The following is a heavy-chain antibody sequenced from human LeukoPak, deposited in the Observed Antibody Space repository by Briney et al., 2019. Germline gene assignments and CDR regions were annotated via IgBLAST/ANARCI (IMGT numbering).Heavy chain of an antibody. Sequence: PGGSLRLSCSASGFTFSSYAMHWVRQAPAKGLEYVSAISSNGGSTYYAGSVKGRFTISRDNSKNTLYLQMSSLRPEDTAVYYCVKVGNWNVVRDWFDPWGQGTLVTVSS. CDR2: ISSNGGST. D-gene: IGHD1-1*01. CDR3: VKVGNWNVVRDWFDP. CDR1: GFTFSSYA. J-gene: IGHJ5*02. V-gene: IGHV3-64D*09.